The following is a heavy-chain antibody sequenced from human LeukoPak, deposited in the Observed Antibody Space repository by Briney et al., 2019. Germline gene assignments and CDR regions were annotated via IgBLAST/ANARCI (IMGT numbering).Heavy chain of an antibody. V-gene: IGHV4-4*07. J-gene: IGHJ3*02. CDR2: VYTSGST. CDR1: GGSISSYY. Sequence: PSATLSLTCTVSGGSISSYYWSWIRQPAGKGLDWIGRVYTSGSTNYNPSLKSRVTMSVDTSKNQFSLKLSSVTAADTAVYYCARVGYYGSSGYYWNAFDIWGQGTMVTVSS. CDR3: ARVGYYGSSGYYWNAFDI. D-gene: IGHD3-22*01.